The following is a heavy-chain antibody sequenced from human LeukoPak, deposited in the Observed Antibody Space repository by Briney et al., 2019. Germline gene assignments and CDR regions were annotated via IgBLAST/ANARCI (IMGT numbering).Heavy chain of an antibody. Sequence: GGSLRLSCAASGFTFSSYSMNWVRQAPGKGLEWVSSISSSSSYIYYADSVKGRFTISRDNAKNSLYLQMNSLRAEDTAVYYCARSKVVTAILGFQHWGQGILVTVSS. CDR3: ARSKVVTAILGFQH. D-gene: IGHD2-21*02. CDR1: GFTFSSYS. CDR2: ISSSSSYI. V-gene: IGHV3-21*01. J-gene: IGHJ1*01.